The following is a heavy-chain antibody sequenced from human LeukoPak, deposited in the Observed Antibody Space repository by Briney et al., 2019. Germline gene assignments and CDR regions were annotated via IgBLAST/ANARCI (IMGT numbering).Heavy chain of an antibody. CDR2: INHSGST. D-gene: IGHD2-2*01. Sequence: SETLSLTCAVYGGSFSGYYWSWIRQPPGKGLEWIGEINHSGSTNYNPSLKSRVTISVDTSKNQFSLKLSSVTAADTAVYYCARRYCSSTSCSNYYYYYMDVWGKGTTVTISS. CDR3: ARRYCSSTSCSNYYYYYMDV. CDR1: GGSFSGYY. J-gene: IGHJ6*03. V-gene: IGHV4-34*01.